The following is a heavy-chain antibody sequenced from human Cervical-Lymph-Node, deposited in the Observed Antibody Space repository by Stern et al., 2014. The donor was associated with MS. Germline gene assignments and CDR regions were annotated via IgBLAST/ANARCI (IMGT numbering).Heavy chain of an antibody. CDR2: IIPAVGTA. CDR1: GGAFNNYG. D-gene: IGHD4-23*01. CDR3: ARDRDYGGQAKRGFGMDV. J-gene: IGHJ6*02. Sequence: VPLVESGSEVKKPGSSVKVSCRTSGGAFNNYGLSWGRQAPGHGLEWMGGIIPAVGTANYAQRFQGRVTITADESTGTAYMELSSLKAEDTAMYYCARDRDYGGQAKRGFGMDVWGQGTAVTVSS. V-gene: IGHV1-69*01.